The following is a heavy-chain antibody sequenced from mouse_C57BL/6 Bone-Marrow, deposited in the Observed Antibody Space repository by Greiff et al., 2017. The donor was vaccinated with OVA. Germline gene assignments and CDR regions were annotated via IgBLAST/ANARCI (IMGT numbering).Heavy chain of an antibody. J-gene: IGHJ4*01. D-gene: IGHD1-1*01. Sequence: QVQLKESGPGLVQPSQSLSITCTVSGFSLTSYGVHWVRQSPGKGLEWLGVIWSGGSTDYNAAFISRLSISKDNSKSQVFFKMNSLQADDTAIYYCARGRNFYYYGSSPYYAMDYWGQGTSVTVSS. CDR3: ARGRNFYYYGSSPYYAMDY. CDR2: IWSGGST. V-gene: IGHV2-2*01. CDR1: GFSLTSYG.